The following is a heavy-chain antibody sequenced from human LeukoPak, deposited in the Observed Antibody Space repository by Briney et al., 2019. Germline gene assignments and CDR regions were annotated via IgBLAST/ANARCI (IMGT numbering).Heavy chain of an antibody. Sequence: GGFLRLSCAASGFTFSSYGMHWVRQAPGKGLEWVAFIRYDGSNKYYADSVKGRFTISRDNSRNTLYLQMNSLRAEDTAVYYCAKDLGYGYNWGQGTLVTVSS. CDR3: AKDLGYGYN. CDR2: IRYDGSNK. CDR1: GFTFSSYG. D-gene: IGHD5-18*01. J-gene: IGHJ4*02. V-gene: IGHV3-30*02.